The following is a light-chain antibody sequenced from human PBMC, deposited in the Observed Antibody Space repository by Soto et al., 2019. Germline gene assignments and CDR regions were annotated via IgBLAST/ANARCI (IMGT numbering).Light chain of an antibody. CDR1: QSVSSSY. CDR3: QHFGGTTLT. Sequence: EIVLTQSPGTLSLSPGEGATLSCRASQSVSSSYIAWYQQRPGQTPSLLIYGASTRATGIPDRFSGSGSGTHFTLTISRLEPGDFAVYYCQHFGGTTLTFGQGTRLE. J-gene: IGKJ5*01. CDR2: GAS. V-gene: IGKV3-20*01.